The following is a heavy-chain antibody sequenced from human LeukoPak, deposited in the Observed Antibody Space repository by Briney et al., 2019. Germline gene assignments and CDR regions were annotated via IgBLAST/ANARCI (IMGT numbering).Heavy chain of an antibody. D-gene: IGHD1-26*01. CDR2: IWYDGSNS. V-gene: IGHV3-33*01. Sequence: PGGSLRLSCEGSGFTFSSHGMHWVRQAPGKGLEWVAVIWYDGSNSFYADSVMGRFTISRDNSKNTLYLQMNSLRAEDSAVYYCARDGGRLFFFDSWGQGTLVTVSS. J-gene: IGHJ5*01. CDR1: GFTFSSHG. CDR3: ARDGGRLFFFDS.